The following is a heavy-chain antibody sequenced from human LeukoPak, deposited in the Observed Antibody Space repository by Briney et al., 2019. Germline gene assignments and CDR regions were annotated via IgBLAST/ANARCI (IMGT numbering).Heavy chain of an antibody. D-gene: IGHD6-19*01. Sequence: GGSLRLSCAASGFTFSSYGMHWVRQAPGKGLEWVAFIRYDGSNKYYADSVKGRFTISRDNSKNTLYLQMNSLRAEDTAVYYCAKEDSSGWYRRGVVDYWGQGTLVTVSS. CDR1: GFTFSSYG. J-gene: IGHJ4*02. CDR2: IRYDGSNK. CDR3: AKEDSSGWYRRGVVDY. V-gene: IGHV3-30*02.